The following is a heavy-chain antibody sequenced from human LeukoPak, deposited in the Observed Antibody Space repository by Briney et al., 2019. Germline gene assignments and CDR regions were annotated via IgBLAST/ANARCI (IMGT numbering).Heavy chain of an antibody. Sequence: PGKSLRLSCAASGFTFRSYGMHWVRQAPGKGLEWVAVISYDGSNKYYVDSVKGRFTISRDSSKNTLYLQMNRLRAEDTAVYYCAKESKETTRYYFDSWGQGTLVTVSS. V-gene: IGHV3-30*18. CDR2: ISYDGSNK. CDR1: GFTFRSYG. J-gene: IGHJ4*02. D-gene: IGHD4-11*01. CDR3: AKESKETTRYYFDS.